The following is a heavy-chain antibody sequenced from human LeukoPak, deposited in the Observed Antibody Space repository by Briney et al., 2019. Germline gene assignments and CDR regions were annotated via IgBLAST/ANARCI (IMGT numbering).Heavy chain of an antibody. CDR2: IYNGGST. CDR3: ARGGYTYGSGYYYGMDV. Sequence: PGGSLRLSCAASGFTVSSNYMSWVRQAPGKGLEWVSVIYNGGSTYYADSVKGRFTISRDNSKNTLYLQMNSLRAEDTAVYYCARGGYTYGSGYYYGMDVWGQGTTVTDSS. CDR1: GFTVSSNY. J-gene: IGHJ6*02. D-gene: IGHD5-18*01. V-gene: IGHV3-53*01.